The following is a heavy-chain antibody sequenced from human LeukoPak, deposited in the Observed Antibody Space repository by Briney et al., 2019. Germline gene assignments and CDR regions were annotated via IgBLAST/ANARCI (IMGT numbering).Heavy chain of an antibody. CDR2: ISGSGGST. D-gene: IGHD3-3*01. J-gene: IGHJ4*02. CDR1: GFSFSSYA. CDR3: AKDGGTDYDFWSGYYEGNFDY. V-gene: IGHV3-23*01. Sequence: GGSLRLSCAASGFSFSSYAMSWVRQAPGKGLEWVSAISGSGGSTYYADSVKGRFTISRDNSKNTLYLRMNSLRAEDTAVYYCAKDGGTDYDFWSGYYEGNFDYWGQGTLVTVSS.